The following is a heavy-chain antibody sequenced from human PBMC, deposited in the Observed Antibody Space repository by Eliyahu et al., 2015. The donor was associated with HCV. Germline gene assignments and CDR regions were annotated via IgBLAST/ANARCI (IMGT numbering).Heavy chain of an antibody. Sequence: EVQLVESGGGLVQPGGSLRLSCAASGFTFRSYXXNXVRQAPGKGLEWVSYISSSSSTIYYADSVKGRFTISRDNAKNSLYLQMNSLRDEDTAVYYCARDYDYVWGSYRYRSYYYGMDVWGQGTTVTVSS. J-gene: IGHJ6*02. CDR3: ARDYDYVWGSYRYRSYYYGMDV. CDR2: ISSSSSTI. D-gene: IGHD3-16*02. CDR1: GFTFRSYX. V-gene: IGHV3-48*02.